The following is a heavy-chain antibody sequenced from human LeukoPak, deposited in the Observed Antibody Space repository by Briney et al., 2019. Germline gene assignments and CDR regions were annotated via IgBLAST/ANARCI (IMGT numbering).Heavy chain of an antibody. D-gene: IGHD3-3*01. V-gene: IGHV3-7*05. J-gene: IGHJ4*02. CDR2: IIQDGSEK. CDR3: ARDSPGIMIFGVVTPN. CDR1: GFTFSSFW. Sequence: GGTLRLSCVASGFTFSSFWMSWVRQAPGKGLEWVAKIIQDGSEKYYVDSVKGRFTISRDNAKNSLYLQMNSLRAEDTAVYYCARDSPGIMIFGVVTPNGGQGTLVTVSS.